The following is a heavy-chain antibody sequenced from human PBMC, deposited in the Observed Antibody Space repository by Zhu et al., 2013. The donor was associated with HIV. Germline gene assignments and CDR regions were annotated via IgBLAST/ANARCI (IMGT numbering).Heavy chain of an antibody. Sequence: QVRLVQSGAEVRKPGASVKVSCKASGYTFSTYYMHWVRQAPGQGLEWMGIINPSGGSTKYEQKFQGRLTMTRDTTTSTDFMELRSLRSGDTAVYYCATVYTYDSVPKFWGQGTLVIVSS. V-gene: IGHV1-46*01. CDR2: INPSGGST. J-gene: IGHJ1*01. D-gene: IGHD5-18*01. CDR3: ATVYTYDSVPKF. CDR1: GYTFSTYY.